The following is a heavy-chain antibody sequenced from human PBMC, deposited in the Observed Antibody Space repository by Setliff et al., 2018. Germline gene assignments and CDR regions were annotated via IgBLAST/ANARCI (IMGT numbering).Heavy chain of an antibody. V-gene: IGHV1-46*01. J-gene: IGHJ4*02. CDR3: ARVPRLEWLLPTFDS. CDR2: INPSGVRT. CDR1: GHIFTSNS. D-gene: IGHD3-3*01. Sequence: GASVKVSCKASGHIFTSNSMHWVRQAPGQGLEWMGVINPSGVRTAYAQKFKGRVTLTRDTSTSTVYMELRSLRSDDTAVYYCARVPRLEWLLPTFDSWGQGTLVTVSS.